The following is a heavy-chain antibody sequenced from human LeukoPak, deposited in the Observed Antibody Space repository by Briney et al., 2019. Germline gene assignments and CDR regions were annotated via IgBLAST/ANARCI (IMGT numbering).Heavy chain of an antibody. V-gene: IGHV3-21*01. J-gene: IGHJ4*02. Sequence: GGSLRLSCAASRFTFSSYSMNWVRQAPGKGLEWVSSISSSSSYIYYADSVKGRFTISRDNSKNTLYLQMNSLRAEDTAVYYCARTIGDYVWGSYRATPDYWGQGTLVTVSS. D-gene: IGHD3-16*02. CDR3: ARTIGDYVWGSYRATPDY. CDR1: RFTFSSYS. CDR2: ISSSSSYI.